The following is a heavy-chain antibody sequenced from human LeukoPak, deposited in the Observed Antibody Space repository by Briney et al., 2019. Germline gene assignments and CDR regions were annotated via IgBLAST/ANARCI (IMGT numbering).Heavy chain of an antibody. Sequence: SDSLSLTCTVSGVSVSSYNWSWIRKPPGKGLEWIGYFSYSGSTNYNPSLKSRVTISVDTSKNQFSLKLSSVTAADTAVYYCARGPLDSGYTYFDYWGQGTLVSVAS. CDR3: ARGPLDSGYTYFDY. CDR2: FSYSGST. CDR1: GVSVSSYN. J-gene: IGHJ4*02. V-gene: IGHV4-59*02. D-gene: IGHD5-12*01.